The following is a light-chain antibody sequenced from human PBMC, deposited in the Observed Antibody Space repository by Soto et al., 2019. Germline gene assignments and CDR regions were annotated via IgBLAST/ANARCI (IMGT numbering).Light chain of an antibody. J-gene: IGLJ1*01. CDR3: AAWDDSLNGYV. CDR1: RSNIGNNP. CDR2: SNN. Sequence: QSVLTQPPSASGTPGQRVTISCSGTRSNIGNNPVNWYQQLPGAAPKLLIHSNNQRPSGVPDRFSGSKSGTSASLAISGLQSEVEDDYYCAAWDDSLNGYVLGTGTKLTVL. V-gene: IGLV1-44*01.